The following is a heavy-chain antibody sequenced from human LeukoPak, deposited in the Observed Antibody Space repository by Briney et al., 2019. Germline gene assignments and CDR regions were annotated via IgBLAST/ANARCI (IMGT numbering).Heavy chain of an antibody. J-gene: IGHJ4*02. V-gene: IGHV3-23*01. Sequence: GGSLSLSCAASGFTFSSFGMSWGCQGPAKGLELVSAIRTSDGSTYYADSVKGRFTVSRDNSKHTMSLQMNSLRAEDTAIYYCAKTRELNYFDDWGQGTLVTVSS. CDR2: IRTSDGST. D-gene: IGHD3-10*01. CDR1: GFTFSSFG. CDR3: AKTRELNYFDD.